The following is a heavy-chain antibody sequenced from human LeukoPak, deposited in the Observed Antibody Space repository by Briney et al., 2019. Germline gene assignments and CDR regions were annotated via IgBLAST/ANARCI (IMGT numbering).Heavy chain of an antibody. J-gene: IGHJ4*02. CDR1: GYSFTNYG. CDR2: ISAHNGNT. Sequence: ASEKVSCKASGYSFTNYGIIWVRHTPGQGLQWMGWISAHNGNTNYAQKLQGRVTLTTDTSTSTIYMELRSLTSDDTAVYYCARAETTLLLNYWGQGTLVTVSS. D-gene: IGHD4-11*01. CDR3: ARAETTLLLNY. V-gene: IGHV1-18*01.